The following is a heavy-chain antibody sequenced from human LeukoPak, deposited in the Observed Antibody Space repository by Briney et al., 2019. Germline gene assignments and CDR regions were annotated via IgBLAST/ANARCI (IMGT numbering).Heavy chain of an antibody. CDR2: VNPGGDSS. Sequence: ASVKVSCQASGYTLNNYNRHWLRQARAQGLEWMGIVNPGGDSSNYLWDFQGRLILTGDRSTCTVYLERSSLRSDDRPGYFFARVRDGYNDYYDIWGQGTMVTVTS. V-gene: IGHV1-46*02. CDR3: ARVRDGYNDYYDI. CDR1: GYTLNNYN. D-gene: IGHD5-24*01. J-gene: IGHJ3*02.